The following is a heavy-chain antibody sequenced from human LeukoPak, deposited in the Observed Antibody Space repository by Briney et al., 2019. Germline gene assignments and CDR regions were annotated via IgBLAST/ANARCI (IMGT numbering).Heavy chain of an antibody. Sequence: GSSVKVSCKASGGTFSSYAISWVRQAPGQGLEWMGGIIPIFGTANYAQKFQGRVTITTDESTSTAYMELSSLRSEDTAVYYCARGLPGYCSSTSCPALGYYYYMDVWGKGTTVTVCS. V-gene: IGHV1-69*05. CDR1: GGTFSSYA. CDR3: ARGLPGYCSSTSCPALGYYYYMDV. D-gene: IGHD2-2*01. CDR2: IIPIFGTA. J-gene: IGHJ6*03.